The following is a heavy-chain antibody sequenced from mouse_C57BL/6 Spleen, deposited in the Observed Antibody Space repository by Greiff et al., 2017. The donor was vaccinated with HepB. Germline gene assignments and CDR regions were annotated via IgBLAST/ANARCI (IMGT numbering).Heavy chain of an antibody. D-gene: IGHD3-2*02. Sequence: EVQLQESGGGLVQPGGSLSLSCAASGFTFTDYYMSWVRQPPGKALEWLGFIRNKANGYTTEYSASVKGRFTISRDNSQSILYLQMNALRAEDSATYYCARLDSSGVDYWGQGTTLTVSS. CDR2: IRNKANGYTT. J-gene: IGHJ2*01. CDR1: GFTFTDYY. CDR3: ARLDSSGVDY. V-gene: IGHV7-3*01.